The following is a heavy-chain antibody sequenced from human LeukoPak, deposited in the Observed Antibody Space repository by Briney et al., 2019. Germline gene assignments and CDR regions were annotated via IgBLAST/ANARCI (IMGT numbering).Heavy chain of an antibody. CDR2: ISSNGGST. D-gene: IGHD3-22*01. V-gene: IGHV3-64*01. Sequence: GGSLRLSCAASGFTFSSYAMHWVRQAPGKGLEYVSAISSNGGSTYYGNSVKGRFTISRDNSKNTLYLQMGSLRAEDMAVYYCARERWGYYDSSGYEDAFDIWGQGTMVTVSS. CDR3: ARERWGYYDSSGYEDAFDI. J-gene: IGHJ3*02. CDR1: GFTFSSYA.